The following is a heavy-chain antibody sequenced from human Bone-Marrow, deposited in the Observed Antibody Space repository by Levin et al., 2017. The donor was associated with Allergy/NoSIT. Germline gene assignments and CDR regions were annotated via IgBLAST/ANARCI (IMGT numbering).Heavy chain of an antibody. J-gene: IGHJ4*02. V-gene: IGHV3-30-3*01. D-gene: IGHD3-3*01. CDR2: ISADGSDK. CDR3: ARDGRFLEWLTYALDY. Sequence: PGGSLRLSCAASGFPFSIYSMHWVRQAPGKGREWVAFISADGSDKQYVDSVKGRFSISRDNSKNTLHLQMNSLRPDDTAVYYCARDGRFLEWLTYALDYWGQGTLVTVSS. CDR1: GFPFSIYS.